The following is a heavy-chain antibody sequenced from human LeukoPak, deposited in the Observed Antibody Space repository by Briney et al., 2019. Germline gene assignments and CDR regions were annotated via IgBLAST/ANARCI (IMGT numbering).Heavy chain of an antibody. CDR3: ARQSLPGRFCSGYRHFDY. CDR1: GYSFTSYW. CDR2: IYPGDSDT. J-gene: IGHJ4*02. V-gene: IGHV5-51*01. D-gene: IGHD2-15*01. Sequence: GESLKISCKGSGYSFTSYWIGWVRQMPGKGLEWMGIIYPGDSDTRYSPSFQGQVTISADKSISTAYLQWSSLKASDTAMYYCARQSLPGRFCSGYRHFDYWGQGTLVTVSS.